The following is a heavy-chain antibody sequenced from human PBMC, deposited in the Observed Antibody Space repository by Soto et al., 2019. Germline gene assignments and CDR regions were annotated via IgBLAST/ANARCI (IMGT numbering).Heavy chain of an antibody. Sequence: ASVKVSCKAFGYTFTGYFVHWVRQAPGQGLEWMGWINPKTDDTNYGQNFQGRVTMTRDTSISTLYMELRRLTSDDTAVYYCARDGGAYGDYDYWGQGTLVTVSS. J-gene: IGHJ4*02. CDR2: INPKTDDT. V-gene: IGHV1-2*02. D-gene: IGHD4-17*01. CDR1: GYTFTGYF. CDR3: ARDGGAYGDYDY.